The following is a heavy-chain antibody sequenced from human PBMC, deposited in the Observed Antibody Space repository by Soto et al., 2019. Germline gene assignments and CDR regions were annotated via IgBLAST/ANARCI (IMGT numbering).Heavy chain of an antibody. Sequence: GASVKVSCKASGYTFTSYYMHWVRQAPGQGLEWMGIINPSGGSTSYAQKFQGRVTMTRDTSTSTVYMELSSLRSEDTAVYYCARDLVPHELPPYYGMDVWGQGTTVTVSS. V-gene: IGHV1-46*01. D-gene: IGHD6-6*01. CDR2: INPSGGST. CDR1: GYTFTSYY. J-gene: IGHJ6*02. CDR3: ARDLVPHELPPYYGMDV.